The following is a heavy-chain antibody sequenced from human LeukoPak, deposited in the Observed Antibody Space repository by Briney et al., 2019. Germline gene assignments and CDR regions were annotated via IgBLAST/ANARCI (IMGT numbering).Heavy chain of an antibody. CDR1: GFTFSSYA. J-gene: IGHJ4*02. CDR3: AKLTYVYYGHPDY. CDR2: ISGSGGST. D-gene: IGHD4-17*01. Sequence: PGGSLRLSCAASGFTFSSYAMSWVRQAPGKGLEWVSAISGSGGSTYYADSVKGRFTISRDNSKNTLYLQMNSLRAEDTAVHYCAKLTYVYYGHPDYWGQGTLVTVSS. V-gene: IGHV3-23*01.